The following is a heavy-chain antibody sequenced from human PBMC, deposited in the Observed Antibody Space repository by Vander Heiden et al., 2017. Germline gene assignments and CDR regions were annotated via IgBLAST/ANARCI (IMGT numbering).Heavy chain of an antibody. CDR3: AKEGAREGFAYYLDY. V-gene: IGHV3-30*18. J-gene: IGHJ4*02. CDR2: ISYEGSNE. CDR1: GFPFSGYG. D-gene: IGHD3-16*01. Sequence: QVQLAESGGGVVQPGKSLRLSCEASGFPFSGYGMHWVRQAPGKGLEWVAVISYEGSNENSADSVRGRFTISRDNSKNTLYLQMNSLRAEDTAVYFCAKEGAREGFAYYLDYWGQGTLVTVSS.